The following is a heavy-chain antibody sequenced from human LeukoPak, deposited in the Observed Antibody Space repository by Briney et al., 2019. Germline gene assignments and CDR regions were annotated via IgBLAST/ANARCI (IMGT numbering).Heavy chain of an antibody. CDR3: ARDLGNWNGQYFDY. Sequence: GGSLRLSCAASGFTFSSYSMNWVRQAPGKGLEWVSSISSSSSYIYYADSVKGRFTISRDNAKNSLYLQMNSLRAEDTAVYYCARDLGNWNGQYFDYWGQGTLVTVSS. V-gene: IGHV3-21*01. CDR2: ISSSSSYI. J-gene: IGHJ4*02. D-gene: IGHD1-20*01. CDR1: GFTFSSYS.